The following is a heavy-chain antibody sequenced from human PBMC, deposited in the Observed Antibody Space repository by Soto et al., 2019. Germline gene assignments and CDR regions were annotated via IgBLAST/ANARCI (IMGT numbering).Heavy chain of an antibody. D-gene: IGHD3-22*01. CDR2: ISSSSSYI. Sequence: GGSMRLSCAASGFTFSSYSMNWVRQAPGKGLEWVSSISSSSSYIYYADSVKGRFTISRDNAKNSLYLQMNSLRAEDTAVYYCARAGYYYDSSGCDYWGQGTLVTVSS. J-gene: IGHJ4*02. CDR3: ARAGYYYDSSGCDY. V-gene: IGHV3-21*01. CDR1: GFTFSSYS.